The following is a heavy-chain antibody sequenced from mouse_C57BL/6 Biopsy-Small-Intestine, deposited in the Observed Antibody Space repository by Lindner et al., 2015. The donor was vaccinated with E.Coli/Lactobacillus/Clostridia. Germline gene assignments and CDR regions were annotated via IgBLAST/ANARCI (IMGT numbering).Heavy chain of an antibody. Sequence: VQLQESGAELARPGTSVKLSCKASGYTFTSYGISWVKQRTGQGLEWIGEIYPRSSNTYYNEKFKGKATLTTDKSSSTAFMQLSSLTSEDSAVYFCASPQTARATWFAYWGQGTLVTVS. V-gene: IGHV1-81*01. CDR1: GYTFTSYG. CDR2: IYPRSSNT. D-gene: IGHD3-2*01. J-gene: IGHJ3*01. CDR3: ASPQTARATWFAY.